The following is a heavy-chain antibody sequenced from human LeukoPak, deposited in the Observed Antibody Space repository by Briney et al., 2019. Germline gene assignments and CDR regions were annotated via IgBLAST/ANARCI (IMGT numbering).Heavy chain of an antibody. CDR2: IYYSGST. CDR3: ASQITVTTSHFDY. J-gene: IGHJ4*02. D-gene: IGHD4-17*01. Sequence: PSETLSLTCAVYGGSFSGYYWSWIRQPPGKGLEWIGYIYYSGSTNYNPSLKSRVTISVDTSKNQFSLKLSSVTAADTAVYYCASQITVTTSHFDYWGQGTLVTVSS. CDR1: GGSFSGYY. V-gene: IGHV4-59*01.